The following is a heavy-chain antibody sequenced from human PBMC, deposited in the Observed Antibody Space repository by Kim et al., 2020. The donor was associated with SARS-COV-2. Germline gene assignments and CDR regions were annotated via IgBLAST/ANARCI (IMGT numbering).Heavy chain of an antibody. V-gene: IGHV1-24*01. J-gene: IGHJ4*02. CDR1: VYTLTELS. Sequence: ASVKVSCKVSVYTLTELSMDWVRQAPGKGLEWMGGFDPEDGETIYAQKFQGRVTMTEDTSTDTAYMELSSLRSEDTAVYYCATARYYYDSWRPFGYWGQGTLFTVSS. D-gene: IGHD3-22*01. CDR3: ATARYYYDSWRPFGY. CDR2: FDPEDGET.